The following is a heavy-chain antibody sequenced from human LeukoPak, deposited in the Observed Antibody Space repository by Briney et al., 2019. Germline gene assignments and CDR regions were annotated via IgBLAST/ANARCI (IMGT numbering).Heavy chain of an antibody. J-gene: IGHJ4*02. V-gene: IGHV4-34*01. Sequence: PSETLSLTCAVYGGSFSGYYWSWIRQPPGKGLEWIGEINHSGSTNYNPSLKSRVTTSVDTSRNQFSLKLSSVTAADTAVYYCARVQYSSGWYIDYWGQGTLVTVSS. D-gene: IGHD6-19*01. CDR2: INHSGST. CDR1: GGSFSGYY. CDR3: ARVQYSSGWYIDY.